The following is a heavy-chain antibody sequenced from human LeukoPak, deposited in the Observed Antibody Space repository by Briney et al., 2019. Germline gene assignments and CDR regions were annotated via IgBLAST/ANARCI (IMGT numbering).Heavy chain of an antibody. J-gene: IGHJ4*02. D-gene: IGHD3-3*01. V-gene: IGHV4-39*07. CDR1: GGSISSSSYY. CDR2: IYYSGST. CDR3: ARDWRGVDY. Sequence: SETLSLTCTVPGGSISSSSYYWGWIRQPPGKGLEWIGSIYYSGSTYYNPSLKSRVTISLDTSKNQFSLKLSSVTAADTAVYYCARDWRGVDYWGQGTLVTVSS.